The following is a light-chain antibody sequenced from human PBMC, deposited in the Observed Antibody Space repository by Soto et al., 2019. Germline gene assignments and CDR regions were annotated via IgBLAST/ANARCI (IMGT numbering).Light chain of an antibody. CDR3: QHYNNWPPLT. V-gene: IGKV3-15*01. CDR1: QSVYNN. J-gene: IGKJ4*01. CDR2: GAS. Sequence: EVLMTQSPATVSVSPGDSATLTCRASQSVYNNLAWYQQKPGQAPRLLIYGASTRATGLPVRFSGSGSGTEFTLTISDLQSEDSAVYFCQHYNNWPPLTFGGGTKVEI.